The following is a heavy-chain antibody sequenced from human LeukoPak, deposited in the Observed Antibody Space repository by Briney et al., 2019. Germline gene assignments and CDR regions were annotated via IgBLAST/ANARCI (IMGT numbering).Heavy chain of an antibody. Sequence: PGGSLRLSCAASGFTFDDYGMSWVRQAPGKGLEWVSGINWNGGSTGYADSVKGRFTISRDNAKNSLYLQMNSLRAEDTALYYCAKGNYYDSSGYLFGAFDIWGQGTMVTVSS. CDR3: AKGNYYDSSGYLFGAFDI. CDR2: INWNGGST. J-gene: IGHJ3*02. D-gene: IGHD3-22*01. CDR1: GFTFDDYG. V-gene: IGHV3-20*04.